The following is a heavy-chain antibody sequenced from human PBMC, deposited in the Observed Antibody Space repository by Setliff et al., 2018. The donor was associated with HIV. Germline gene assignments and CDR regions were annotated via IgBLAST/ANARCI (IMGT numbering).Heavy chain of an antibody. CDR1: GFTFSSYA. J-gene: IGHJ4*02. Sequence: GGSLRLSCAASGFTFSSYAMSWVRQAPGKGLEWVSGISDSGGSTYYGDSVKGRFTISRDNSKNTLYLQMNSLRAEDTAVFYCARELCTGGYCYSDYWGQGTLVTVSS. CDR3: ARELCTGGYCYSDY. V-gene: IGHV3-23*01. D-gene: IGHD2-8*02. CDR2: ISDSGGST.